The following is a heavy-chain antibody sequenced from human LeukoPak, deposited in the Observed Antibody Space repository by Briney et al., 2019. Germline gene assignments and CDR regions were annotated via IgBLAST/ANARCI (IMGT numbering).Heavy chain of an antibody. CDR2: ISGSGGST. V-gene: IGHV3-23*01. D-gene: IGHD2-21*02. J-gene: IGHJ4*02. CDR3: ARDPYCGGDCSGVD. CDR1: GFTFSSYA. Sequence: PGGSLRLSCAASGFTFSSYAMSWVRQAPGKGLEWVSAISGSGGSTYYADSVKGRFTISRDNSKNTLYLQMNSLRAEDTAVYYCARDPYCGGDCSGVDWGQGTLVTVSS.